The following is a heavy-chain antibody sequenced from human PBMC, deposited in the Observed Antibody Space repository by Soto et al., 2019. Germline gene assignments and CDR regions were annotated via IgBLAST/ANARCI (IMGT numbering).Heavy chain of an antibody. CDR3: ARVRVRFLEWLGSEG. Sequence: QVQLVQSGAEVKKPGSSVKVSCKASGGTFSSYAISWVRQAPGQGLEWMGGFIPISGTANYAQKFQGRVTITADESTSTAYMELSSLRSEVTAVYYCARVRVRFLEWLGSEGWGQGTLVTVSS. CDR1: GGTFSSYA. J-gene: IGHJ4*02. D-gene: IGHD3-3*01. V-gene: IGHV1-69*12. CDR2: FIPISGTA.